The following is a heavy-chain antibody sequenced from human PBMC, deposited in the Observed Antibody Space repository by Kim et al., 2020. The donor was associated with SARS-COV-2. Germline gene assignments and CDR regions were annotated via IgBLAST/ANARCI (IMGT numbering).Heavy chain of an antibody. D-gene: IGHD3-3*01. CDR3: ARHPRFTIFGVAFDY. J-gene: IGHJ4*02. Sequence: SETLSLTCTVSGGSISSSSYYWGWIRQPPGKGLEWIGSIYYSGSTYYNPSLKSRVTISVDTSKNQFSLKLSSVTAADTAVYYCARHPRFTIFGVAFDYWGQGTLVTVSS. V-gene: IGHV4-39*01. CDR2: IYYSGST. CDR1: GGSISSSSYY.